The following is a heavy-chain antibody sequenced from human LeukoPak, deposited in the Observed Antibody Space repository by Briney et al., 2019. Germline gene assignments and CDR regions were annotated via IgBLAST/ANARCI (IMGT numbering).Heavy chain of an antibody. Sequence: GGSLRLSCSASGFTFSDYDVNWIRQAPGKGLEWISYIRSDGSTIYDADSVWGRFTVSRDNAKNSLYLQMNSLRAEDTAVYYCAREGRGFYGDFDYWGQGILVTVSS. CDR2: IRSDGSTI. CDR3: AREGRGFYGDFDY. V-gene: IGHV3-11*01. J-gene: IGHJ4*02. D-gene: IGHD3-22*01. CDR1: GFTFSDYD.